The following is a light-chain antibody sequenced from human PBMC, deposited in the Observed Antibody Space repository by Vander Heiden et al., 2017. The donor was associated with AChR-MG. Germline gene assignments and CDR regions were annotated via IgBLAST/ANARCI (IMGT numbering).Light chain of an antibody. Sequence: EIGLTQSPGTLSLSQGERPTRSCRARQSVSSSYLAWYQQKPGQAPRLLIYGASSRATGIPDRFSGSGAGTDFTLTISRREPEDFAVYYCQQYGSSPPYTFGQGTKLEIK. CDR3: QQYGSSPPYT. CDR2: GAS. CDR1: QSVSSSY. J-gene: IGKJ2*01. V-gene: IGKV3-20*01.